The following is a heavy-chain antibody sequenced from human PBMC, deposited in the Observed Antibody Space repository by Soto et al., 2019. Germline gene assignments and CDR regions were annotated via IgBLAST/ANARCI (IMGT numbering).Heavy chain of an antibody. CDR3: TTDSEVAGPKEYYGMDV. V-gene: IGHV3-15*01. Sequence: GCLRLSCSASGSTFSNAWMSWVRQAPGKGLEWVGRIKSKTDGGTTDYAAPVKGRFTISRDDSKNTLYLQMNSLKTEDTAVYYCTTDSEVAGPKEYYGMDVWGQGTKVTVYS. CDR1: GSTFSNAW. J-gene: IGHJ6*02. D-gene: IGHD6-19*01. CDR2: IKSKTDGGTT.